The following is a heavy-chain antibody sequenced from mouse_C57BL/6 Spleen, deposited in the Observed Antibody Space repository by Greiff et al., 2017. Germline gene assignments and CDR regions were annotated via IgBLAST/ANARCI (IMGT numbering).Heavy chain of an antibody. J-gene: IGHJ2*01. CDR1: GYTFTSYW. CDR3: ARWDYYGSSAFDY. V-gene: IGHV1-55*01. Sequence: VQLQQPGAELVKPGASVKMSCKASGYTFTSYWITWVKQRPGQGLEWIGDIYPGSGSTNYNEKFKSKATLTVDTSSSTAYMQLSSLTSEDAAVYSCARWDYYGSSAFDYWGQGTTLTVSS. CDR2: IYPGSGST. D-gene: IGHD1-1*01.